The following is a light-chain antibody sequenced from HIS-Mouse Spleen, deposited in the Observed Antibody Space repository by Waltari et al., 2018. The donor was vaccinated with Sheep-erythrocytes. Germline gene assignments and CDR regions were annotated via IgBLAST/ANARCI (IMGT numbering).Light chain of an antibody. CDR2: DVS. V-gene: IGLV2-11*01. Sequence: QSALTQPRPVSGSPGQSVTISCPGPSSYVGRYNYVSWYQQHPGKAPKRMIYDVSKRPSGVPDRFSGSKSGNTASLTISGLQAEDEADYYCCSYAGSYNHVFATGTKVTVL. CDR3: CSYAGSYNHV. CDR1: SSYVGRYNY. J-gene: IGLJ1*01.